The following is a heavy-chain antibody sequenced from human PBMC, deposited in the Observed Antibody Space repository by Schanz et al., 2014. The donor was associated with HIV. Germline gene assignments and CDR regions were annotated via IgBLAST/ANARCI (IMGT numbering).Heavy chain of an antibody. CDR1: GFTLSNSA. Sequence: VQLLESGGGLVQPGRSLRLSCAASGFTLSNSAMHWVRQAPGKGLEWVAIISFDGSNKYYADSVKGRFTMSRDNSKNTLNLQMHSLRVEDTAVYYCAKDLGAGGGSCFDSWGQGTLVTVST. CDR2: ISFDGSNK. CDR3: AKDLGAGGGSCFDS. J-gene: IGHJ4*02. D-gene: IGHD2-15*01. V-gene: IGHV3-30-3*01.